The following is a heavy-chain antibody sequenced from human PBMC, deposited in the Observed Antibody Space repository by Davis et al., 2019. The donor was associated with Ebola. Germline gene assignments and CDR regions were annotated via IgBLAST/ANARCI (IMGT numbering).Heavy chain of an antibody. CDR1: GYSFTTYW. V-gene: IGHV5-51*01. J-gene: IGHJ6*02. CDR3: ARQTDVAGMEV. Sequence: GESLKISCKGSGYSFTTYWIAWVRQMPGEGLEWMGIIYLDDSDVRYSPSFQGQVTIPVDKSTNTAFLQWSSLQASDTAVYYCARQTDVAGMEVWGQGTTVTVS. D-gene: IGHD3-16*01. CDR2: IYLDDSDV.